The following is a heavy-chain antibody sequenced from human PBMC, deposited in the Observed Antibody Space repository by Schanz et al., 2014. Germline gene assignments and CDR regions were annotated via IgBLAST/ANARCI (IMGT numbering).Heavy chain of an antibody. V-gene: IGHV3-23*04. CDR3: ARDFHGYGPHLDY. J-gene: IGHJ4*02. Sequence: EVQLVDSGGGLVQPGGSLRLSCLASGFTFSSYAMSWVRQAPGKGLEWVSAISGSGGSTYYADSVKGRFTVSRDNSKNTLYLQLNSLRAEDTAVYYCARDFHGYGPHLDYWGQGSLVTVSS. CDR2: ISGSGGST. D-gene: IGHD5-12*01. CDR1: GFTFSSYA.